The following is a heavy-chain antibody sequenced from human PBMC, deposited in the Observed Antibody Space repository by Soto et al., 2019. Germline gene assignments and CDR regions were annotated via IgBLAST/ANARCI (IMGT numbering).Heavy chain of an antibody. CDR1: GGTFSSYA. D-gene: IGHD6-13*01. CDR2: VIPICGTA. CDR3: ASRRTGYSSSWPFDY. J-gene: IGHJ4*02. V-gene: IGHV1-69*01. Sequence: QVQLVQSGAEVKKPGSSVKVSCRASGGTFSSYAISWVRQAPGQGLEWMGGVIPICGTANYAQKFQGRVTITADEPTSTAYMELSSLRSEDTAVYYCASRRTGYSSSWPFDYWGQGTLVTVSS.